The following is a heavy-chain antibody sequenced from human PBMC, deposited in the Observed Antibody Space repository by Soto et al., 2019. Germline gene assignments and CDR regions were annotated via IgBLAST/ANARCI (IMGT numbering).Heavy chain of an antibody. CDR1: GDSITSSYW. CDR3: ASRRITMPETFDY. CDR2: ISHTGTT. D-gene: IGHD3-10*01. Sequence: ASETLSLTCTVSGDSITSSYWWSWVRQPPGRGLEWIGKISHTGTTYYNPSLESRITISVEKSKNQFSLKLTSVTAADTAVFYCASRRITMPETFDYWGQGTLVTVSS. V-gene: IGHV4-4*02. J-gene: IGHJ4*02.